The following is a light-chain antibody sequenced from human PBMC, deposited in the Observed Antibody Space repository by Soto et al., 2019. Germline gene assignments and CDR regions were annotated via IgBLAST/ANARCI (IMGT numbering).Light chain of an antibody. CDR1: SSNLGAGYD. Sequence: QSVLTQPHSVSGAPGQRVTLSCTGNSSNLGAGYDVHWYQQLPGAAPKLVIFGNRNRPSGVPERFSDSKSGTSASLAITGLQAEDEADYYCQAYDYSLTASVFGGGTKLTVL. CDR3: QAYDYSLTASV. V-gene: IGLV1-40*01. CDR2: GNR. J-gene: IGLJ3*02.